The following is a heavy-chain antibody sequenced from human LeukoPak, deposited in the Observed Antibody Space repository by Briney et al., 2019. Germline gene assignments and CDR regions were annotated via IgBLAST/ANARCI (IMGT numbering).Heavy chain of an antibody. J-gene: IGHJ3*02. CDR3: ARTQYYYDSSGYYYAFDI. Sequence: SETLSLTCTVSDDSITIYYWTWIRQPPGKGLEWIGYIDHTGSTNYNPSLNSRVTISRDTSKNHFSLELSSVTAADTAVYFCARTQYYYDSSGYYYAFDIWGQGTMVTVAS. CDR1: DDSITIYY. D-gene: IGHD3-22*01. V-gene: IGHV4-59*01. CDR2: IDHTGST.